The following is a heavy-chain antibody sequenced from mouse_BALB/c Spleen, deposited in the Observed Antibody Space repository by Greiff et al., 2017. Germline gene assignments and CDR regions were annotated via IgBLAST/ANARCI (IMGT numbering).Heavy chain of an antibody. J-gene: IGHJ4*01. CDR3: ARWDGMGRGLDY. D-gene: IGHD1-1*01. CDR2: ISYSGST. V-gene: IGHV3-2*02. CDR1: GYSITSAYA. Sequence: EVKLMESGPGLVKPSQSLSLTCTVTGYSITSAYAWNWIRQFPGNKLEWMGYISYSGSTSYNPSLKSRISITRDTSKNQFFLQLNSVTTEDTATYYCARWDGMGRGLDYWGQGTSVTVSS.